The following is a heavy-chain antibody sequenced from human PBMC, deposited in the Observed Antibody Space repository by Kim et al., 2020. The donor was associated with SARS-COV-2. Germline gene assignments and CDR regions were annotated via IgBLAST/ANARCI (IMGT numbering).Heavy chain of an antibody. V-gene: IGHV3-21*05. CDR2: ISSSGSYI. Sequence: GGSLRLSCAASGFTFSSYDMNWVRQAPGKGLEWVSYISSSGSYIYYADSVKGRFTISRDNAKNSLYLQMNSLRAEDTAVYYCARDWPNISDHPNIDYWGQGTTVTVSS. CDR1: GFTFSSYD. CDR3: ARDWPNISDHPNIDY. D-gene: IGHD5-12*01. J-gene: IGHJ4*01.